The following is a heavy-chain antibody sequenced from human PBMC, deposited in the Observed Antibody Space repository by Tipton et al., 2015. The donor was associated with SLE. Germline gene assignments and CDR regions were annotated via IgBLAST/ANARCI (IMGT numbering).Heavy chain of an antibody. J-gene: IGHJ4*02. CDR1: GFTFSSYA. CDR2: ISGSGGST. Sequence: SLRLSCAASGFTFSSYAMSWVRQAPGKGLEWVSAISGSGGSTYYADSVKGRFTISRDNSKNTLYLQMNSLRAEDTAVYYCAKAQVAYCGGDCYGSDYWGQGTLVTVSS. V-gene: IGHV3-23*01. CDR3: AKAQVAYCGGDCYGSDY. D-gene: IGHD2-21*01.